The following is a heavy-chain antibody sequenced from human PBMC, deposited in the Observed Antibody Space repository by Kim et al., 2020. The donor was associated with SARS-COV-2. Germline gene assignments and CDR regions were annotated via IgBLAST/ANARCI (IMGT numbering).Heavy chain of an antibody. D-gene: IGHD3-3*01. CDR3: ARGSPLKYYDFWSGYSTYYYYMDV. CDR1: GYTFTGYY. J-gene: IGHJ6*03. V-gene: IGHV1-2*04. Sequence: ASVKVSCKASGYTFTGYYMHWVRQAPGQGLEWMGWINPNSGGTNYAQKFQGWVTMTRDTSISTAYMELSRLRSDDTAVYYCARGSPLKYYDFWSGYSTYYYYMDVWGKGTTVTVSS. CDR2: INPNSGGT.